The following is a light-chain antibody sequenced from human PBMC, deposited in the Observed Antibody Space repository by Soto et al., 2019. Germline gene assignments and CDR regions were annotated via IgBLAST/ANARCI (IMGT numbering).Light chain of an antibody. CDR1: QSLEYSDGKTY. V-gene: IGKV2-30*01. CDR3: MQGSFWPWT. Sequence: DAVLTQSPLSLPVTLGQPASISCRSSQSLEYSDGKTYLNWFQQRPGQSPRRLLYKVSNRDSGVPDRFSGSGSGTDFTLKISRVEAEDVGVYYYMQGSFWPWTFGQGTKVDIK. J-gene: IGKJ1*01. CDR2: KVS.